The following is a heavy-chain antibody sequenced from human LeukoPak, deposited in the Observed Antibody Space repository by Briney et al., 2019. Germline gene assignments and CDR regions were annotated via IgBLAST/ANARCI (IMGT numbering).Heavy chain of an antibody. CDR2: TYPGDSDT. D-gene: IGHD3-22*01. CDR3: ARGDDSTGYPPFDY. Sequence: PGESLKISCKGSGYSFINYWIAWVRQMPGKGLEWMGITYPGDSDTRYSPSFQGQVTISADKSISTAYLQWNSLKASDTAVYYCARGDDSTGYPPFDYWGQGTLVTVSS. V-gene: IGHV5-51*01. J-gene: IGHJ4*02. CDR1: GYSFINYW.